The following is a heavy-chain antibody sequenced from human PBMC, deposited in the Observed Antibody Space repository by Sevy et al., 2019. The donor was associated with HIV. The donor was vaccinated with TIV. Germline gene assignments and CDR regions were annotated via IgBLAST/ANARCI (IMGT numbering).Heavy chain of an antibody. V-gene: IGHV1-18*01. D-gene: IGHD3-9*01. CDR3: ARDMGYYDILTGYYPLDY. J-gene: IGHJ4*02. CDR1: GYTFTSYG. Sequence: ASVKVSCKASGYTFTSYGISWVRKAPGQGLEWMGWISAYNGNTNYAQKLQGRVTMTTDTSTRTAYMELRSLRSDDTAVYYCARDMGYYDILTGYYPLDYWGQGTLVTVSS. CDR2: ISAYNGNT.